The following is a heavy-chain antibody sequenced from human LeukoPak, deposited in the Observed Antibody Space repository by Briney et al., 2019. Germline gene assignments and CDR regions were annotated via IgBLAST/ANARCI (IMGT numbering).Heavy chain of an antibody. V-gene: IGHV4-59*11. D-gene: IGHD4-17*01. CDR1: GGSISSHY. J-gene: IGHJ4*02. Sequence: SETLSLTCTVSGGSISSHYWSWIRQPPGKGLEWIGYIYYSGSTNYNPSLKSRVTISVDTSKNQFSLKLSSVTAADTAVYYCARNYGDYGYFDYWGQGTLVTVSS. CDR3: ARNYGDYGYFDY. CDR2: IYYSGST.